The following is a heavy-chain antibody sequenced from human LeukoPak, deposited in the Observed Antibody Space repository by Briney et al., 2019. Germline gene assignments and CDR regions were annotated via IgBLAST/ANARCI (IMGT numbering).Heavy chain of an antibody. J-gene: IGHJ4*02. V-gene: IGHV3-66*01. Sequence: GGSLSLSCAASGFTVSSNYMSWVRQAPGKGLEWVSTIYSGGSTYYADSVKGRFTISRDNSKNTLYLQMNSLRAEDTAVYYCAKGVTIFGVVIGFDYWGQGTLVTVSS. CDR1: GFTVSSNY. CDR3: AKGVTIFGVVIGFDY. CDR2: IYSGGST. D-gene: IGHD3-3*01.